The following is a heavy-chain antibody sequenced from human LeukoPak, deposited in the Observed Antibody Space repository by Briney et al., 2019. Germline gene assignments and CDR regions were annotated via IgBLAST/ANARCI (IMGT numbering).Heavy chain of an antibody. CDR3: ARDGPRYYYDSSGYYYGWFDP. D-gene: IGHD3-22*01. V-gene: IGHV1-69*13. CDR1: GGTFSSYA. CDR2: IIPIFGTA. J-gene: IGHJ5*02. Sequence: SVKVSCKASGGTFSSYAISWVRQAPGRGLEWMGGIIPIFGTANYAQKFQGRVTITADESTSTAYMELSSLRSEDTAVYYCARDGPRYYYDSSGYYYGWFDPWGQGTLVTVSS.